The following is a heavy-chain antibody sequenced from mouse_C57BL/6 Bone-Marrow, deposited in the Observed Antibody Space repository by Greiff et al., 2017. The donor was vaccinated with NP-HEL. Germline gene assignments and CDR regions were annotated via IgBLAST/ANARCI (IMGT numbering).Heavy chain of an antibody. CDR2: IYPSDGET. J-gene: IGHJ2*01. D-gene: IGHD4-1*02. CDR3: ALQLGRGDFDY. V-gene: IGHV1-61*01. Sequence: QVQLQQPGAELVRPGSSVKLSCKASGYTFTSYWMDWVKQRPGQGLEWIGNIYPSDGETHYNQKFKDKATLTVDKSSSTAYMQLSSLTSEDSAVYYCALQLGRGDFDYWGQGTTLTVSS. CDR1: GYTFTSYW.